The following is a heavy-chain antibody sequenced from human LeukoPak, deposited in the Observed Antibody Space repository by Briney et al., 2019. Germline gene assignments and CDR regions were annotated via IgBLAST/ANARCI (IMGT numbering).Heavy chain of an antibody. J-gene: IGHJ4*02. CDR2: IKQDGSKK. D-gene: IGHD5-24*01. CDR3: TRVGYIDQGIDY. V-gene: IGHV3-7*04. CDR1: GFPFSSYW. Sequence: GGSLRLSCVASGFPFSSYWMTWVRQAPGKGLEWVANIKQDGSKKSYVDSVKGRFTISRDNAKNSLYLQMNSLRAEDTAIYYCTRVGYIDQGIDYWGQGTLVTVSS.